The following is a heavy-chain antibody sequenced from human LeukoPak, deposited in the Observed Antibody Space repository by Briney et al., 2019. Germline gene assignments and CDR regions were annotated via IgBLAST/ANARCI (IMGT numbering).Heavy chain of an antibody. CDR3: ARGRIVGATGIDY. V-gene: IGHV1-2*02. D-gene: IGHD1-26*01. CDR2: INPNSGGT. Sequence: ASVKVSCKASGYTFTSYYMHWVRQAPGQGLEWMGWINPNSGGTNYAQKFQGRVTMTRDTSISTAYMELSRLRSDDTAVYYCARGRIVGATGIDYWGQGTLVTVSS. J-gene: IGHJ4*02. CDR1: GYTFTSYY.